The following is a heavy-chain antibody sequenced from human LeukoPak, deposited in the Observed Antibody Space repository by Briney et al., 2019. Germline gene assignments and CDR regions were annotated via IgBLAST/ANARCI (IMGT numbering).Heavy chain of an antibody. J-gene: IGHJ4*02. CDR2: INHSGST. CDR3: ARAYYGSGSYYPYYFDY. Sequence: PSETLSLTCAVYGGSFSGYYWSWIRQPPGKGLEWIGEINHSGSTNYNPSLKSRVTISVDTSKNQFSLKLSSVTAADTAVYYCARAYYGSGSYYPYYFDYWGQGTLVTVSS. CDR1: GGSFSGYY. D-gene: IGHD3-10*01. V-gene: IGHV4-34*01.